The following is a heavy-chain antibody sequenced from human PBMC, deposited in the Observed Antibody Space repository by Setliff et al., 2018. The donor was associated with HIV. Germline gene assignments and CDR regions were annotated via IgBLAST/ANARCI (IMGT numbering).Heavy chain of an antibody. CDR2: INHSGST. CDR3: ARGSHGTSWTDY. CDR1: GGSFSGYY. V-gene: IGHV4-34*01. Sequence: PSETLSLTCAVYGGSFSGYYWSWIRQPPGKGLEWIGEINHSGSTNYNPSLKSRVIISADMSKNQFSLNLISVTAADTAVYYCARGSHGTSWTDYWGQGTLVTVSS. J-gene: IGHJ4*02. D-gene: IGHD2-15*01.